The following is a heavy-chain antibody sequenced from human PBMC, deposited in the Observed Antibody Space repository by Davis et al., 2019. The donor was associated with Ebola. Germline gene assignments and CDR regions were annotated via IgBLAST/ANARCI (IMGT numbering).Heavy chain of an antibody. CDR2: IIPILGIA. CDR1: GGTFSSYA. Sequence: AASVKVSCKASGGTFSSYAISWVRQAPGQGLEWMGRIIPILGIANYAQKFQGRVTITADKSTSTAYMELSSLRSEDTAVYYCARDYYASSGYYREDYFDYWGQGTLVTVSS. V-gene: IGHV1-69*04. D-gene: IGHD3-22*01. CDR3: ARDYYASSGYYREDYFDY. J-gene: IGHJ4*02.